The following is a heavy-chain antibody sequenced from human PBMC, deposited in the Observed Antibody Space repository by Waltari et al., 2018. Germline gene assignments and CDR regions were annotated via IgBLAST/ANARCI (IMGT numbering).Heavy chain of an antibody. CDR1: GGSISSSSYY. J-gene: IGHJ3*02. CDR3: ASSFGMATINDAFDI. D-gene: IGHD5-12*01. V-gene: IGHV4-39*01. Sequence: QLQLQESGPGLVKPSETLSLTCTVSGGSISSSSYYWGWIRQPPGKGLEWIGSSYYSGSTYYNPSRKSRVTISVDTAKNQFSLKLSAVTDADTAVYYCASSFGMATINDAFDIWGQGTMVTVSS. CDR2: SYYSGST.